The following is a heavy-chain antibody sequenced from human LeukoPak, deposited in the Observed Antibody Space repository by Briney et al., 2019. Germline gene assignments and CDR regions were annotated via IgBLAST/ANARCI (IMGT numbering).Heavy chain of an antibody. CDR3: ARDKYGGNSNSFDI. CDR1: GFSFSNYW. Sequence: GGSLRLSCAASGFSFSNYWMHWVRQAPGKGPVWVSRINSDGSSTYYADSVKGRFTISRDNAKNTLYLEMNSLRAEDTAMYYCARDKYGGNSNSFDIWGQGTMVAVFS. V-gene: IGHV3-74*01. CDR2: INSDGSST. D-gene: IGHD4-23*01. J-gene: IGHJ3*02.